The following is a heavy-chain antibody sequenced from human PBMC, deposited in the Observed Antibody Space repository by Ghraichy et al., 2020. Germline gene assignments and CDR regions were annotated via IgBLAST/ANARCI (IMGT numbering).Heavy chain of an antibody. V-gene: IGHV4-4*02. Sequence: SETLSLTCAVSGGSISSSNWWSWVRQPPGKGLEWIGEIYHSGSTNYNPSLKSRVTISVDKSKNQFSLKLSSVTAADTAVYYCARVSSITIFGVASGFDYWGQRTLVTVSS. D-gene: IGHD3-3*01. J-gene: IGHJ4*02. CDR1: GGSISSSNW. CDR3: ARVSSITIFGVASGFDY. CDR2: IYHSGST.